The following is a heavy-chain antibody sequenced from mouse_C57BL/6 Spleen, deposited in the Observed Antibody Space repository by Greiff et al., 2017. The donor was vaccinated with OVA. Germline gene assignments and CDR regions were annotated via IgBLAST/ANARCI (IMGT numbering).Heavy chain of an antibody. CDR3: ARNSYFDV. Sequence: QVQLQQSGAELVKPGASVKLSCKASGYTFTSYWMQWVQQRPGQGLEWIGEIGPSDSYTNYQQKFKGKATFTVDTTSSTDYMQLSSLTAEDAAVYYCARNSYFDVWGTGTTVTVSS. CDR2: IGPSDSYT. CDR1: GYTFTSYW. J-gene: IGHJ1*03. V-gene: IGHV1-50*01.